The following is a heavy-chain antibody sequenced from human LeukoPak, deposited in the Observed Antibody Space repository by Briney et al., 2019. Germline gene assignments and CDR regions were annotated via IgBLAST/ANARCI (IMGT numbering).Heavy chain of an antibody. J-gene: IGHJ4*02. D-gene: IGHD3-10*01. CDR2: IKSKTDGGTT. V-gene: IGHV3-15*01. Sequence: PGGSLRLSCAASGFTFSNAWMSWVRQAPGKGLEWVGRIKSKTDGGTTDYAAPVKGRFTISRDDSKNTLYLQMNSLKTEDTAVYYCTTYIYYYGSGSYQPDWGQGTLVTVSS. CDR1: GFTFSNAW. CDR3: TTYIYYYGSGSYQPD.